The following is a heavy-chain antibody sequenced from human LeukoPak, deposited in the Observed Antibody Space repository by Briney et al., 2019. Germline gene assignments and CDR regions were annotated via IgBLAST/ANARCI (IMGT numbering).Heavy chain of an antibody. D-gene: IGHD5-12*01. CDR1: GFTFSSYE. Sequence: GGSLRLSCAASGFTFSSYEMNWVRQAPGKGLEWVSYISSSGSTIYYADSVKGRFTISRDNAKHSLYLQMNSLRAEDTAVYYCARGQGAYSGYDYDYWGQGTLVTVSS. CDR2: ISSSGSTI. V-gene: IGHV3-48*03. CDR3: ARGQGAYSGYDYDY. J-gene: IGHJ4*02.